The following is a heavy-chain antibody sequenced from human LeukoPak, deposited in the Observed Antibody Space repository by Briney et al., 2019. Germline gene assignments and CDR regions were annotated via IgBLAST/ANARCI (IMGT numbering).Heavy chain of an antibody. J-gene: IGHJ5*02. CDR3: TIDHIYSGGFYYNDWFDP. D-gene: IGHD2-15*01. Sequence: GGSLRLSCAASGFTFSHAWMSWVRQAPGKGLEWVGRIKSKADAGTTDYAAPVKGRFTISRDDSKNTLYLQMNSLKIEDTAVYHCTIDHIYSGGFYYNDWFDPWGQGTLVTVSS. CDR2: IKSKADAGTT. CDR1: GFTFSHAW. V-gene: IGHV3-15*01.